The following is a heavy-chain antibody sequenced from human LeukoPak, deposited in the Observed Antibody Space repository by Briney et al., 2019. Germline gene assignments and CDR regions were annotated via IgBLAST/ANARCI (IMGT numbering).Heavy chain of an antibody. CDR1: GYTFPTYW. J-gene: IGHJ3*02. CDR2: IYPGDSDT. Sequence: PGGSLRLSCKTSGYTFPTYWIGWVRQMPGKGLEWMGIIYPGDSDTRYSPSFQGQVTISADKSISTAYLQWSSLKASDTAMYYCARLSSSSLNAFDIWGQGTMVTVS. CDR3: ARLSSSSLNAFDI. V-gene: IGHV5-51*01. D-gene: IGHD6-13*01.